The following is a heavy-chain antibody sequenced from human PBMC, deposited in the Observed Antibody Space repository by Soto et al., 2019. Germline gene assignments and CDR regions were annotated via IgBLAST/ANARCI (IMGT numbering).Heavy chain of an antibody. Sequence: EVQLLESGGGLVQPGGSLRLSCAASGFTFSSYAMSWVRQAPGKGLEWVSAISGSGGSTYYADSVKGRFTISRDNSKNTLYLQMNSLRAEDTAVYYCAKDRDCSSTSCSFRDDPWGQGTLVTVSS. V-gene: IGHV3-23*01. D-gene: IGHD2-2*01. CDR1: GFTFSSYA. CDR2: ISGSGGST. CDR3: AKDRDCSSTSCSFRDDP. J-gene: IGHJ5*02.